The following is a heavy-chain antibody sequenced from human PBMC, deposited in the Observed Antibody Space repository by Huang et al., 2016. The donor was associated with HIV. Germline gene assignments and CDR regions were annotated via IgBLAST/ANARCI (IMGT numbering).Heavy chain of an antibody. J-gene: IGHJ5*02. Sequence: QVQLQESGPGPVKPSQTLSLTCTVSGDSISQGGYLWSWIRPSPGKGLEWIGSIYYTGTQSYNPSLRSRVTMSVDTSKNQFALRLTSVTAEDTAVYYCARDRITQCNGGRCYSDWSDPWGQGTLVIVSS. D-gene: IGHD2-15*01. CDR2: IYYTGTQ. V-gene: IGHV4-30-4*08. CDR1: GDSISQGGYL. CDR3: ARDRITQCNGGRCYSDWSDP.